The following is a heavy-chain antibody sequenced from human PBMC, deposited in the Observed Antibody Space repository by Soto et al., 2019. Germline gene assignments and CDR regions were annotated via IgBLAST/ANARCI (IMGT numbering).Heavy chain of an antibody. CDR3: ARGPRSETPISTSCAHWFDP. J-gene: IGHJ5*02. CDR2: IIPIFGTA. V-gene: IGHV1-69*12. Sequence: QVQLVQSGAEVKKPGSSVKVSCKASGGTFSSYAISWVRQAPGQGLEWMGGIIPIFGTANYAQKLQGRVTITAEESTSTAYMALSRLRSEDTAVYYCARGPRSETPISTSCAHWFDPWGQGTLVTVSS. CDR1: GGTFSSYA. D-gene: IGHD2-2*01.